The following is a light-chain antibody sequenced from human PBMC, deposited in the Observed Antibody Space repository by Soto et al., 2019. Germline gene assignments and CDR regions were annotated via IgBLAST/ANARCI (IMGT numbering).Light chain of an antibody. CDR3: QQYGSSPLT. CDR2: GAY. CDR1: QRVRSSS. J-gene: IGKJ4*02. Sequence: EIVLTQSPGTLSLSPGEIATLSCRASQRVRSSSLAWYQQKPGQAPRLLIYGAYSKATGTPDRFSGSGSGTDFTLTISRLEPEDFAVYYCQQYGSSPLTFGGGTKVEIK. V-gene: IGKV3-20*01.